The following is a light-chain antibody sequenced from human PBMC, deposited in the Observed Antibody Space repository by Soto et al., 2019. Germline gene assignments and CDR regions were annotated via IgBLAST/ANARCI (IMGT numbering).Light chain of an antibody. CDR3: SSYKNSSTPYV. Sequence: QSALTQPASVSGSPGQSITISCTGTSSDVGGYNYVSWYQQHPGNAPKLIIYEVSNRPSGVANRFSGSKSGTTASLTISGLQAEDEADYYCSSYKNSSTPYVFGTGTKVTVL. V-gene: IGLV2-14*01. J-gene: IGLJ1*01. CDR1: SSDVGGYNY. CDR2: EVS.